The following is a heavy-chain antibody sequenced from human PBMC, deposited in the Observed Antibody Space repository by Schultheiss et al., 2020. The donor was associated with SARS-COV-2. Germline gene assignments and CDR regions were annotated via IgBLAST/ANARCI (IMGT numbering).Heavy chain of an antibody. J-gene: IGHJ6*02. CDR2: IYYGGTS. V-gene: IGHV4-61*01. CDR1: GGSVSTTNVY. Sequence: SETLSLTCAVSGGSVSTTNVYWSWLRQPPGKGLEWIGYIYYGGTSNYNPSLKSRVTISGDASKNHLSLNLTSVTPADTAVYYCARGEWLLLQSPYHYAMDVWGLGTAVTVSS. D-gene: IGHD3-22*01. CDR3: ARGEWLLLQSPYHYAMDV.